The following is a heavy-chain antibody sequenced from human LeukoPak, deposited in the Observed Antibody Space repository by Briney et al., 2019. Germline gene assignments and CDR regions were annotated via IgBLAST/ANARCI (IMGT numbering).Heavy chain of an antibody. D-gene: IGHD7-27*01. CDR3: AKDPTNWGRDGAFDY. CDR2: ISGSGGST. Sequence: GGSLRLSCAASGFTFSSYAMSWVRQAPGKGLEWVSAISGSGGSTYYADSVKGRFTISRDNSKNTLHLQMNSLRAEDTAVYYCAKDPTNWGRDGAFDYWGQGTLVTVSS. CDR1: GFTFSSYA. J-gene: IGHJ4*02. V-gene: IGHV3-23*01.